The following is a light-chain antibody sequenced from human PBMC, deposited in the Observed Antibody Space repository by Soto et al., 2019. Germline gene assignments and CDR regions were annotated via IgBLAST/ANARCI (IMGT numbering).Light chain of an antibody. CDR2: GAS. J-gene: IGKJ5*01. V-gene: IGKV3-15*01. Sequence: EIVLTQSPASLPVSPGESATLSCRASQSVNNKLVWYQQKPGQAPRLLIYGASTRATGIPASFSGSGSGTEFTLTISSLQSEDLAVYYCQQYNSWSPITFGQGTRLEIK. CDR3: QQYNSWSPIT. CDR1: QSVNNK.